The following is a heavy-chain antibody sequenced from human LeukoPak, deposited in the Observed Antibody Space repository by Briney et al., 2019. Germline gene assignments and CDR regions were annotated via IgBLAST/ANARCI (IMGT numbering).Heavy chain of an antibody. CDR1: GFTFSSYN. CDR2: ISSSSSTI. V-gene: IGHV3-48*01. Sequence: PGGSLRLSCAASGFTFSSYNMNWVRQAPGKGLGWVSYISSSSSTIYYADSVKGRFTISRDNAKNSLYLQMNSLRAEDTAVYYCAREQYYYYYYIDVWGKGTTVTVSS. J-gene: IGHJ6*03. CDR3: AREQYYYYYYIDV.